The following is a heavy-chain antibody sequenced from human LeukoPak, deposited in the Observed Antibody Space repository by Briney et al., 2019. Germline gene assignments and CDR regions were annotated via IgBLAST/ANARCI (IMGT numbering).Heavy chain of an antibody. CDR3: ARAPFYYDSSGYPFYYYMDV. CDR2: IYTSGST. Sequence: SETLSLTCTVSGVSISSYDWSWIRQPAGKGLEWIGRIYTSGSTNYNPSLKSRGTMSIDTSKNQFPLKRSSVTAADTAVYYCARAPFYYDSSGYPFYYYMDVWGKGTTVTVSS. V-gene: IGHV4-4*07. CDR1: GVSISSYD. J-gene: IGHJ6*03. D-gene: IGHD3-22*01.